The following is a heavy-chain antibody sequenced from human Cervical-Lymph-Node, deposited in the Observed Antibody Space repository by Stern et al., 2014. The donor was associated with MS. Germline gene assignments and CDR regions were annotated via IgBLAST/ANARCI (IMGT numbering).Heavy chain of an antibody. CDR3: AREGGNTAEYFQH. Sequence: VQLVESGGGVVQPGRSLRLSCAASGFTFSSYGMHWVRQAPGKGLEWVAVIWYDGSNKYYVDSVKGRFTISRDNSKNTLFLQMNSLRGEDTALYYCAREGGNTAEYFQHWGQGTLVTVSS. CDR2: IWYDGSNK. J-gene: IGHJ1*01. V-gene: IGHV3-33*01. CDR1: GFTFSSYG. D-gene: IGHD4-23*01.